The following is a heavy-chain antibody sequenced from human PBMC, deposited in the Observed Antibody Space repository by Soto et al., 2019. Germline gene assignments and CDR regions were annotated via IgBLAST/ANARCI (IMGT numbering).Heavy chain of an antibody. CDR1: GGSFSGYY. V-gene: IGHV4-34*01. J-gene: IGHJ6*03. CDR3: ARLLRYYRPYYYYSMDV. Sequence: SSETLSLTCAVYGGSFSGYYWSWIRQPPGKGLEWIGEINHSGSTNYNPSLKSRVTISVDTSKNQFSLKLSSVTAADTAVYYCARLLRYYRPYYYYSMDVWGKGTTVTVSS. D-gene: IGHD3-9*01. CDR2: INHSGST.